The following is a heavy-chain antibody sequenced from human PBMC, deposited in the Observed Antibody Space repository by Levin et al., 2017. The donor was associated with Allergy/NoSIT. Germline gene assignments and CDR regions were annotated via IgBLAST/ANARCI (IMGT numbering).Heavy chain of an antibody. CDR2: ISYDGSNK. CDR3: ARGNPLDY. Sequence: GESLKISCAASGFTFSSYAMHWVRQAPGKGLEWVAVISYDGSNKYYADSVKGRFTISRDNSKNTLYLQMNSLRAEDTAVYYCARGNPLDYWGQGTLVTVSS. V-gene: IGHV3-30-3*01. J-gene: IGHJ4*02. D-gene: IGHD2/OR15-2a*01. CDR1: GFTFSSYA.